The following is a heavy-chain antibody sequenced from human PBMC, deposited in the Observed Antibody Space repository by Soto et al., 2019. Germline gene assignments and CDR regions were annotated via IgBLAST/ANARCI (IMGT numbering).Heavy chain of an antibody. CDR1: GFTFRGYA. CDR3: GKVADSGYYTVER. V-gene: IGHV3-23*01. D-gene: IGHD3-22*01. J-gene: IGHJ4*02. Sequence: GGSLRLSCAASGFTFRGYAMSWVRQAPGKGLEWISAISGPGSSTYYADSVKGRVTISRDNSKDTLFLQMDSLRVEDTAVYYCGKVADSGYYTVERWGQGTLVTVSS. CDR2: ISGPGSST.